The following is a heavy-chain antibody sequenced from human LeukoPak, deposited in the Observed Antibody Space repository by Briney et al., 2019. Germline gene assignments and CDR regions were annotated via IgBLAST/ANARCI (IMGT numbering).Heavy chain of an antibody. CDR3: TSSVAVPFDY. V-gene: IGHV3-15*01. CDR2: IKSRSDGGTT. CDR1: GFTFSSAW. D-gene: IGHD6-19*01. J-gene: IGHJ4*02. Sequence: GGSLRLSCAASGFTFSSAWMSWVRQAPGKGLEWVGRIKSRSDGGTTDYVAPVKGRFTISRDDSTNTLYLQMNSLKTEDTAVYYCTSSVAVPFDYWGQGTLVTVSS.